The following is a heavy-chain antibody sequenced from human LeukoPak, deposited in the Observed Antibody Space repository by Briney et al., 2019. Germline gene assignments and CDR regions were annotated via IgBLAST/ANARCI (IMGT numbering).Heavy chain of an antibody. J-gene: IGHJ4*02. D-gene: IGHD3-10*02. CDR3: ARSTGTTMFIDY. CDR2: IYYSGNT. V-gene: IGHV4-61*05. CDR1: GGSISSSSYY. Sequence: SETLSLTCTVSGGSISSSSYYWGWIRQPPGKGLEWLGYIYYSGNTDYNPSLKSRVAISVDTSKNQFSLKLSSVTAADTAVYYCARSTGTTMFIDYWGQGTLVTVPS.